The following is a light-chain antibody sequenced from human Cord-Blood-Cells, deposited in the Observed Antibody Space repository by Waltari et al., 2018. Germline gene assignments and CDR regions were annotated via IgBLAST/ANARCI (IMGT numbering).Light chain of an antibody. J-gene: IGLJ3*02. CDR2: EGS. CDR3: CSYAGSSTV. Sequence: QSALTQPASVSGSPGQSLTIPCTGTRSDVGSYNLVSWYQQHPGQAPKLMIYEGSKRPSGVSNRFSGSKSGNTASLTISGLQAEDEADYYCCSYAGSSTVFGGGTKLTVL. CDR1: RSDVGSYNL. V-gene: IGLV2-23*01.